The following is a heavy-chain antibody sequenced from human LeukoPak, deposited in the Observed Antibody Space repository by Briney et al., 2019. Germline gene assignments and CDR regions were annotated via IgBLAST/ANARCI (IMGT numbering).Heavy chain of an antibody. V-gene: IGHV4-34*01. CDR3: ARDRRYCSSTSCYGYYYYYGMDV. D-gene: IGHD2-2*01. Sequence: SETLSLTCAVYGGSFSGYYWSWIRQPPGKGLEWIGEINHSGSTNYNPSLKSRVTISVDTSKNQFSLKLSSVTAADTAVYYCARDRRYCSSTSCYGYYYYYGMDVWGQGTTVTVSS. CDR2: INHSGST. CDR1: GGSFSGYY. J-gene: IGHJ6*02.